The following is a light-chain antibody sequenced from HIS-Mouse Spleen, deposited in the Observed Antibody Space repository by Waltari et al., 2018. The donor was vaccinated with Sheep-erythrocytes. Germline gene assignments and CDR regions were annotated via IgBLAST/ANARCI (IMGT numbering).Light chain of an antibody. J-gene: IGLJ2*01. CDR3: QAWDSSHVV. Sequence: SYELTQPPSVSVSPGQTASITCSGDKLGDKYACWYQQKPGQSPVLVIYQDSKRPSGIPERFSGSNSGNTATLTISGTQAMDEADHYCQAWDSSHVVFGGGTKLTVL. CDR2: QDS. V-gene: IGLV3-1*01. CDR1: KLGDKY.